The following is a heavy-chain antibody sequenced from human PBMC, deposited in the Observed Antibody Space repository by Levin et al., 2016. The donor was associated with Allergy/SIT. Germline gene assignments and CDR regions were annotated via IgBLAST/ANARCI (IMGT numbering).Heavy chain of an antibody. Sequence: SETLSLTCTVSGGSISSSSYYWGWIRQPPGKGLEWIGSIYYSGSTYYNPSLKSRVTISVDTSKNQFSLKLSSVTAADTAVYYCARHAIAAAGTGVDYWGQGTMVTVSS. V-gene: IGHV4-39*01. CDR1: GGSISSSSYY. CDR3: ARHAIAAAGTGVDY. D-gene: IGHD6-13*01. J-gene: IGHJ3*01. CDR2: IYYSGST.